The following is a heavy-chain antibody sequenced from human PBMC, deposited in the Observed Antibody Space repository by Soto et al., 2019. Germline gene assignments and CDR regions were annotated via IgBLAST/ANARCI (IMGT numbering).Heavy chain of an antibody. CDR1: GYTFTSYG. D-gene: IGHD5-12*01. V-gene: IGHV1-18*01. CDR2: ISAYNGNT. CDR3: ARSHVDIVATIKWAVGDDY. Sequence: QVQLVQSGAAVKKPGASVKVSCTASGYTFTSYGISWLRQAPGQGPERMGWISAYNGNTNYAQKLQRRVTMTTDTSTCIATLKLRILRSDDTAVYDCARSHVDIVATIKWAVGDDYWGQGTLVTVSS. J-gene: IGHJ4*02.